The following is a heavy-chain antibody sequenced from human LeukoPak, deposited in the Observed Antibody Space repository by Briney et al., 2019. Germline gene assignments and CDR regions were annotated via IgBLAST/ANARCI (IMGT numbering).Heavy chain of an antibody. Sequence: GRCLRLSCAASGFTFSSYPMRWVRQAPGKGLEWVGVISYDGSNKYYADSVKGRFTISRDNSKNTLYLQVNSLRAEDTAVYYCARDGGGYYASGTHYFFDCWGQGTLVTVSS. CDR1: GFTFSSYP. CDR3: ARDGGGYYASGTHYFFDC. J-gene: IGHJ4*02. D-gene: IGHD3-10*01. CDR2: ISYDGSNK. V-gene: IGHV3-30*01.